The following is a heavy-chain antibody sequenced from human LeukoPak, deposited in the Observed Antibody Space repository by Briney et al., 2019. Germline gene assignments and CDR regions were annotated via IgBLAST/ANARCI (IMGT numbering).Heavy chain of an antibody. J-gene: IGHJ4*02. CDR3: ARVEYYDILTGFDSGYYFDY. CDR2: ISSNGGST. V-gene: IGHV3-64*01. Sequence: PGGSLRLSCAASGFTFSSYAMHWVRQAPGKGLEYVSAISSNGGSTYYANSVKGRFTISRDNSKNTLYLQMGSLRAEDMAVYYCARVEYYDILTGFDSGYYFDYWGQGTLVTVSS. CDR1: GFTFSSYA. D-gene: IGHD3-9*01.